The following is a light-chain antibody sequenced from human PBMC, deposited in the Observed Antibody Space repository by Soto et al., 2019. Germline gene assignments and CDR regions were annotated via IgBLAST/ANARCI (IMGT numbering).Light chain of an antibody. CDR2: GAS. J-gene: IGKJ3*01. CDR1: QSISSSY. CDR3: QQYGSSRFT. Sequence: EIVLTQSPGTLSLSPGATATLSCRASQSISSSYLAWYQQKPGQAPRLLVYGASSRATGIPDRFSGSGSGTDFTLTISRLEPEDFAAYYCQQYGSSRFTFGPATKVDIK. V-gene: IGKV3-20*01.